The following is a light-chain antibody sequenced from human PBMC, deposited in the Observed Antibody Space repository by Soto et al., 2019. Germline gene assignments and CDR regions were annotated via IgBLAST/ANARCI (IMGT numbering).Light chain of an antibody. J-gene: IGLJ3*02. CDR2: EVS. CDR3: SSYTSSSTWV. V-gene: IGLV2-14*01. CDR1: ISDVGGYNY. Sequence: QSALTQPASVSGSPGQSITISCTGTISDVGGYNYVSWYQQHPGKAPKLMIYEVSNRPSGVSNRFSGSMSGNTASLTVFGLQAEDEADYYCSSYTSSSTWVFGGGTKLTVL.